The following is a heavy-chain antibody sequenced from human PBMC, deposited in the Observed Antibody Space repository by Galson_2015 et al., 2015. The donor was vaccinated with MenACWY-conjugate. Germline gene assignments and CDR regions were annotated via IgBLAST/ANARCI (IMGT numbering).Heavy chain of an antibody. CDR1: GFTFSSYS. D-gene: IGHD3-16*01. CDR3: VRDYLWAFDF. Sequence: SLRLSCAASGFTFSSYSFNWVRQAPGKGLEWISYIGGSSSPIHYADSVKGRFTISRDDATNSLHLQMNSLRAEDTAVYFCVRDYLWAFDFWGQGTLVPVTS. V-gene: IGHV3-48*01. J-gene: IGHJ4*02. CDR2: IGGSSSPI.